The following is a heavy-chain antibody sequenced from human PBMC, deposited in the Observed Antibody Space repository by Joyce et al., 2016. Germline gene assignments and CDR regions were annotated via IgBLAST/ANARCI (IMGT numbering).Heavy chain of an antibody. Sequence: QLQLQESGPGLVKPSETLSLSCSVSGGSISTPSHFFWGWLRQLPGMGLEWIGSSYHTGIYHYNPSLASRVTISVDASKNQLSLHLSSVTAADTAIYYCARHSDYPGQQCGMDVWGQGTTVTVSS. D-gene: IGHD4-11*01. J-gene: IGHJ6*02. CDR1: GGSISTPSHF. CDR2: SYHTGIY. V-gene: IGHV4-39*01. CDR3: ARHSDYPGQQCGMDV.